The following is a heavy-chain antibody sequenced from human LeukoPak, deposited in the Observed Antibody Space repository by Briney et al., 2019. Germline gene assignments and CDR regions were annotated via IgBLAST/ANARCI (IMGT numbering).Heavy chain of an antibody. CDR2: IYGGGNT. Sequence: PSETLSLTCTVSGGSISSGSYYWSWVRQAPGKGLEWVSVIYGGGNTYYADSVQGRFTISRDTSKNTLYLQMNSLRAEDTAVYYCATWPGGWYGEDSWGQGTLVTVSS. J-gene: IGHJ4*02. D-gene: IGHD6-19*01. CDR1: GGSISSGSYY. CDR3: ATWPGGWYGEDS. V-gene: IGHV3-53*05.